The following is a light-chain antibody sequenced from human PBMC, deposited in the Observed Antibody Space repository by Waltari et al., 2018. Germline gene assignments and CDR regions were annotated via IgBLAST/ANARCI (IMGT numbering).Light chain of an antibody. CDR1: SGHSSNI. CDR2: VNSAGSH. V-gene: IGLV4-69*01. J-gene: IGLJ3*02. Sequence: QLVLTQSPSASASLGASVKLTCTLSSGHSSNIIAWHQQQPEKGPRYLMKVNSAGSHSKGDGSPDRFSGSSSGAERYLTISSLQSEDEADYYCQTGGHGTWVFGGGTKLTVL. CDR3: QTGGHGTWV.